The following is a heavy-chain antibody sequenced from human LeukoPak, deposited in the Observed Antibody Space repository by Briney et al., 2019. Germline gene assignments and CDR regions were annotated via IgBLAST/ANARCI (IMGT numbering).Heavy chain of an antibody. J-gene: IGHJ6*02. CDR1: GGSISSGGYY. CDR2: IYYSGST. D-gene: IGHD3-22*01. V-gene: IGHV4-31*03. Sequence: SQTLSLTCTVSGGSISSGGYYWSWIRQHPGKGVEWIGYIYYSGSTYYNPSLKSRVTISVDTSKNQFSLKLSSVTAADTAVYYCAREKRPYDSSGYYPGDYYYYGMDVWGQGTTVTVSS. CDR3: AREKRPYDSSGYYPGDYYYYGMDV.